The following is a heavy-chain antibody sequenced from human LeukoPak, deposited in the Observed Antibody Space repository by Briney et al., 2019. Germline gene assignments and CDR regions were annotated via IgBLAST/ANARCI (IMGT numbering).Heavy chain of an antibody. CDR2: INDSGRT. D-gene: IGHD1-7*01. V-gene: IGHV4-34*01. Sequence: SETLSLTCAVYGGSFSNYHWSWIRQTPGKGMEWIGEINDSGRTNYNPSPMSRVTVSVDTSKNQFSLRLTSVTATDTAVYYCARRWNYGRNYYIDVWGKGAAVSVSS. CDR1: GGSFSNYH. J-gene: IGHJ6*03. CDR3: ARRWNYGRNYYIDV.